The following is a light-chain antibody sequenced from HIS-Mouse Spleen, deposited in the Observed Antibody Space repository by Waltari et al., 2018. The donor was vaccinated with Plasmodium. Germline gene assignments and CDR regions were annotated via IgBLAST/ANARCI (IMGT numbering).Light chain of an antibody. J-gene: IGLJ3*02. CDR2: KDS. CDR3: QSADSSGTYWV. CDR1: ALPKQY. V-gene: IGLV3-25*03. Sequence: SYELTQPPSVSVSPGQTARITCSGDALPKQYASWYQQKPGQAPGLVLYKDSERPSGIPERFSGSSSGTTVTLTISGVQAEDEADYYCQSADSSGTYWVFGGGTKLTVL.